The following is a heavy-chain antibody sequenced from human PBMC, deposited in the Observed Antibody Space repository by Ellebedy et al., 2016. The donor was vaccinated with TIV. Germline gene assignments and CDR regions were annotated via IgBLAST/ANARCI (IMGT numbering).Heavy chain of an antibody. CDR3: ARAYGGYNPLDY. D-gene: IGHD5-12*01. J-gene: IGHJ4*02. Sequence: PGGSLRLSCAVSGFTFSSYWMHWVRQAPGQGLVWVSRINTDGSSTTYADSVKGRFTIARDNAKKTLYLQMNSLRAEDTAVYYCARAYGGYNPLDYWGQGTLVTVSS. CDR2: INTDGSST. V-gene: IGHV3-74*01. CDR1: GFTFSSYW.